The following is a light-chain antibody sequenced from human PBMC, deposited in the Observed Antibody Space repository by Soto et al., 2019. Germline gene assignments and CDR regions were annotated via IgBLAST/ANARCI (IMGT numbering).Light chain of an antibody. CDR1: QSVTSKY. Sequence: EIVLTQSPDTLSLSPGERATISCRASQSVTSKYLAWYQQKPGQAPRLLIHGASNRATGIPDRFSGSWSGTYFTLTSSRLEPEDFALYYCQQYGSSVQFGGGTKVEIK. V-gene: IGKV3-20*01. J-gene: IGKJ4*02. CDR3: QQYGSSVQ. CDR2: GAS.